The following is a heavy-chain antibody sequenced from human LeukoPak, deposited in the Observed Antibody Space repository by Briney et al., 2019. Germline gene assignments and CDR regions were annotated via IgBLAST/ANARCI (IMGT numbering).Heavy chain of an antibody. CDR3: ARDGRFTYYDFWSGYQGGSFDY. CDR1: GGTFSSYA. Sequence: SVKVSCKASGGTFSSYAISWVRQAPGQGLEWMGGIIPIFGTANYAQKFQGRVTITTDESTSTAYMELSSLRSEDTAVYYCARDGRFTYYDFWSGYQGGSFDYWGQGTLVTVSS. V-gene: IGHV1-69*05. D-gene: IGHD3-3*01. CDR2: IIPIFGTA. J-gene: IGHJ4*02.